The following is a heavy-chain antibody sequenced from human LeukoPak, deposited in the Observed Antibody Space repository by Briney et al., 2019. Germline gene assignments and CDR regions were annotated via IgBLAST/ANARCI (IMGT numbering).Heavy chain of an antibody. Sequence: SETLSLTCTVSGRSLSSYYWSWIRQPAGKGLEWIGRIYTSGSTNYNPSLKSRVTMSVDTSKNQSSLKLSSVTAADTAVYYCARGTVTVRDWFDPWGQGTLVTVSS. V-gene: IGHV4-4*07. CDR3: ARGTVTVRDWFDP. CDR1: GRSLSSYY. D-gene: IGHD4-4*01. CDR2: IYTSGST. J-gene: IGHJ5*02.